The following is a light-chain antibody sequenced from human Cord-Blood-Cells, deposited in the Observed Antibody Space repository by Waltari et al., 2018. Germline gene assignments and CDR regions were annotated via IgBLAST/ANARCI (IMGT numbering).Light chain of an antibody. Sequence: DIQMTQSPSSLSASVGDRVTITCRASQSISSYLNWYQQKPGKAPKLRIYAASSLQSGVPSRFSGSGSGTDFTLTISSLQPEDFATYYCQQSYSTPPTWTFGQGTKVEIK. CDR1: QSISSY. CDR2: AAS. J-gene: IGKJ1*01. V-gene: IGKV1-39*01. CDR3: QQSYSTPPTWT.